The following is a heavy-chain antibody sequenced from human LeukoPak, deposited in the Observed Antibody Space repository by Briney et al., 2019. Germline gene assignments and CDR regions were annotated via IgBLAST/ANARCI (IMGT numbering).Heavy chain of an antibody. CDR3: ARGAGTTVYYMDV. Sequence: PGGSLRLSCAASGFTFPIYAMHWVRQAPGKGLEWVAVISPDGSNKYYADSVKGQFTISRDNSRNTLYLQMNSLRPEDTAVYYCARGAGTTVYYMDVWGKGTTVTVSS. CDR2: ISPDGSNK. V-gene: IGHV3-30*01. CDR1: GFTFPIYA. J-gene: IGHJ6*03. D-gene: IGHD1-7*01.